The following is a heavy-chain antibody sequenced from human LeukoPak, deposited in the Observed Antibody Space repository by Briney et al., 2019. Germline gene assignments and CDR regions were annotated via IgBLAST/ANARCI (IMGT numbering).Heavy chain of an antibody. V-gene: IGHV1-18*01. D-gene: IGHD4-17*01. CDR2: ISTYNGNT. J-gene: IGHJ4*02. CDR3: ARGSDYVPVDY. CDR1: GYTFASYG. Sequence: ASVKVSCKASGYTFASYGISWVRQAPGQGLEWMGWISTYNGNTNYAQKLQGRVTVTTDTSTSTAYMELRSLRSDDTAVYYCARGSDYVPVDYWGQGTLVTVSS.